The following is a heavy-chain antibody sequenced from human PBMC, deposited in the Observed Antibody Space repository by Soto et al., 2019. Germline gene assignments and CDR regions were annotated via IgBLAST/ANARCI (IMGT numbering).Heavy chain of an antibody. J-gene: IGHJ6*02. D-gene: IGHD3-22*01. V-gene: IGHV3-21*01. CDR3: AREQEELVIQPSYGLDI. CDR1: GFTFSTYT. Sequence: EVQLVESGGALVKPGRSLRLSCSASGFTFSTYTMTWVRQAPGKGLEWVASISSSANYMYYADSVKGRFTISRDNANNSLSLQMVSISVEDTALYYCAREQEELVIQPSYGLDIWGQGTTVTVSS. CDR2: ISSSANYM.